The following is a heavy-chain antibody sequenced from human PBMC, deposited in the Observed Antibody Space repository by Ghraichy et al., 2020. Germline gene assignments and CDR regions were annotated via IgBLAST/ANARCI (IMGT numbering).Heavy chain of an antibody. CDR3: ARGTGPTPPTYFFDY. Sequence: LRLSCAISGDSVSSTTDAWNWIRQSPSRGLEWLGRTFYRSQWYNDYAPSVKGRITINPDTSKNQFSLQLDSVTPEDTAVYFCARGTGPTPPTYFFDYWGHGTLVTVSS. J-gene: IGHJ4*01. CDR2: TFYRSQWYN. CDR1: GDSVSSTTDA. D-gene: IGHD2-15*01. V-gene: IGHV6-1*01.